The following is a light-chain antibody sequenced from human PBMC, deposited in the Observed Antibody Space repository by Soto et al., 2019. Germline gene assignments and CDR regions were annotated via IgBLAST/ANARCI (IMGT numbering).Light chain of an antibody. CDR1: QIVSSN. CDR3: QQYNNWPRT. V-gene: IGKV3-15*01. J-gene: IGKJ1*01. CDR2: GPS. Sequence: EIVMTQSPATLSWSQGERATLSCRASQIVSSNLAWYQQKPGQAPRLLIYGPSTRATGIPARFSGSRSGTEFTLTISSLQSEDFAVYYCQQYNNWPRTFGQGTKVEIK.